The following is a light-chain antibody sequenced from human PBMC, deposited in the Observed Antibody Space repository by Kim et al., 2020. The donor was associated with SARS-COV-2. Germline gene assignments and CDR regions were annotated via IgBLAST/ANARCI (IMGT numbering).Light chain of an antibody. J-gene: IGKJ4*01. CDR2: DAS. CDR3: LQRRDWPLT. Sequence: WSPGEGATLSCRASQSISNWLAWYQQKPGQAPRLLICDASNRATGIPARFSGSGSGTDFTLTISSLEPEDFAVYYCLQRRDWPLTFGGGTKVDIK. V-gene: IGKV3-11*01. CDR1: QSISNW.